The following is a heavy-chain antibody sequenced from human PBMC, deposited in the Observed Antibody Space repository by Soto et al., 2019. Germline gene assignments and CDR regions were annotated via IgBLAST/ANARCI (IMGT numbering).Heavy chain of an antibody. CDR1: GGSFSGYY. D-gene: IGHD3-9*01. CDR2: INHSGST. J-gene: IGHJ6*02. Sequence: PSETLSLTCAVYGGSFSGYYWSWIRQPPGKGLEWFGEINHSGSTNYNPSLKSRVTISVDTSKNQFSLKLSSVTAADTAVYYCARGKPDILTTRGYYYYYGMDVWGQGTTVTVSS. CDR3: ARGKPDILTTRGYYYYYGMDV. V-gene: IGHV4-34*01.